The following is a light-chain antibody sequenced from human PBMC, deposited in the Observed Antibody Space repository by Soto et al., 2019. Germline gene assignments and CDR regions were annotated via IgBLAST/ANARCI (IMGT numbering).Light chain of an antibody. J-gene: IGKJ4*01. CDR1: ESVSNN. V-gene: IGKV3-15*01. CDR3: QQYNEWPLT. CDR2: HAS. Sequence: EIVMTQSPATLSVSPGERATLSCRASESVSNNLAWYQQKFGQALRLLIYHASTRATGIPARFSGSGSGTELTLTISSLQSEDFALYYCQQYNEWPLTFGGGTKVEIK.